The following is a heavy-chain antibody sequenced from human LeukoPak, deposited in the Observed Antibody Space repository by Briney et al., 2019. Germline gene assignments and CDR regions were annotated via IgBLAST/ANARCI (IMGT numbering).Heavy chain of an antibody. D-gene: IGHD6-13*01. V-gene: IGHV3-72*01. Sequence: GGSLRLSCAASGFTFSDYIMDWVRQAPGKGLEWVGRIRKKTNSYTTEYAASVKGRFSISRDDSKNSLYLQMNSLKTEDTAVYYCSRDGSGSSWGGFDIWGQGTMVTVSS. J-gene: IGHJ3*02. CDR2: IRKKTNSYTT. CDR3: SRDGSGSSWGGFDI. CDR1: GFTFSDYI.